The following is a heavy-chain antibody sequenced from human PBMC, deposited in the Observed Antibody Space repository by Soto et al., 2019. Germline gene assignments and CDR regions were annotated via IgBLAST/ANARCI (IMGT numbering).Heavy chain of an antibody. D-gene: IGHD5-18*01. CDR3: AREGSHSYGYDYYYYGMDV. Sequence: KVSCKASGYTFTSYGISWVRQAPGQGLEWMGWISAYNGNTNYAQKLQGRVTMTTDTSTSTAYMELRSLRSDDTAVYYCAREGSHSYGYDYYYYGMDVWGQGTTVTVSS. CDR1: GYTFTSYG. J-gene: IGHJ6*02. V-gene: IGHV1-18*04. CDR2: ISAYNGNT.